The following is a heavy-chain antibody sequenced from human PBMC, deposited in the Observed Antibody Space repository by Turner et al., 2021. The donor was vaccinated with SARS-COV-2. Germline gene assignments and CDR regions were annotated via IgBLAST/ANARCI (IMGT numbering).Heavy chain of an antibody. Sequence: QVQLVESGGGVVQPGRSLRLSCAASGFTFSSYGMHWVRQAPGKGLEWVAVISYDGSNKYYADSVKGRFTISRDNSTNTLYLQMNSLRAEDTAVYYCAKSQGLYCSGGSCYSAVFDYWGQGTLVTVSS. D-gene: IGHD2-15*01. CDR3: AKSQGLYCSGGSCYSAVFDY. J-gene: IGHJ4*02. V-gene: IGHV3-30*18. CDR1: GFTFSSYG. CDR2: ISYDGSNK.